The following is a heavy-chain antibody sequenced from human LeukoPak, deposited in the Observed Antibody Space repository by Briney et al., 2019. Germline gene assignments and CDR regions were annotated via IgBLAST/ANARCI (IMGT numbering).Heavy chain of an antibody. J-gene: IGHJ4*02. CDR1: GGSITNYY. CDR2: FYYSATT. Sequence: SETLSLTCSVSGGSITNYYWSWIRQPPGKGLEWIGYFYYSATTNYNPSLKSRVTISVDTSKNQFSLKLTSVTAADTAVYYCARMSESRYNDFEGDYWGQGILVTVSS. CDR3: ARMSESRYNDFEGDY. V-gene: IGHV4-59*08. D-gene: IGHD1-14*01.